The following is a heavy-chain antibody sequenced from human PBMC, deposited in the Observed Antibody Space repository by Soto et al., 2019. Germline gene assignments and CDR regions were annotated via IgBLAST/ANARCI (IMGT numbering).Heavy chain of an antibody. D-gene: IGHD3-16*01. Sequence: NPSETLSLTCTVSGGSISSSSYYWGWIRQPPGKGLEWIGSIYYSGSTYYNPSLKSRVTISVDTSKNQFSLKLSSVTAADTAVYYCARYSFGGVTHDIYNWGQGTLVTVSS. J-gene: IGHJ1*01. CDR2: IYYSGST. CDR1: GGSISSSSYY. CDR3: ARYSFGGVTHDIYN. V-gene: IGHV4-39*01.